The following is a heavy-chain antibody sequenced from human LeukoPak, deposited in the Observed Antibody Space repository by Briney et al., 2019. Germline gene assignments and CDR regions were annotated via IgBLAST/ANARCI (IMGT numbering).Heavy chain of an antibody. J-gene: IGHJ5*02. CDR2: IIPIFGTA. CDR3: VSATDEGFDP. CDR1: GGTFSSYA. D-gene: IGHD1-26*01. V-gene: IGHV1-69*05. Sequence: ASVKVSCKASGGTFSSYAISWVRQAPGQGLEWMGGIIPIFGTANYAQKFQGRVTITTDESTSTAYMELSSLRSEDTAVYYCVSATDEGFDPWGQGTLVTVSS.